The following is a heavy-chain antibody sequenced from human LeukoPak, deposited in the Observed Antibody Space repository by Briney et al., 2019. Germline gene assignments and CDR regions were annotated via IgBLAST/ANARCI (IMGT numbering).Heavy chain of an antibody. J-gene: IGHJ4*02. D-gene: IGHD5-18*01. V-gene: IGHV3-23*01. Sequence: GGSLRLSCDASGFTFGSHAMYWVRQAPGKGLEWVAGIFGSGGSPHYADPVKGRFTISRDNSRNTVYLQINSLRAEDTAVYYCGKTTVGYSSGQKPAWLVDYWGQGTLVTVSS. CDR2: IFGSGGSP. CDR3: GKTTVGYSSGQKPAWLVDY. CDR1: GFTFGSHA.